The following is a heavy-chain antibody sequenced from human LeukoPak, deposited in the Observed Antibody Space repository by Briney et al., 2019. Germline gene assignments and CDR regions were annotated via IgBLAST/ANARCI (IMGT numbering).Heavy chain of an antibody. J-gene: IGHJ4*02. D-gene: IGHD2-2*02. V-gene: IGHV3-23*01. CDR2: ISGSGGST. CDR1: GFTFSSYA. Sequence: GGSRRLSCAASGFTFSSYAMSWVHQAPGKGLEWVSAISGSGGSTYYADSVKGRFTISRDNSKNTLYLQMNSLRAEDTAVYYCAKQDLGYCSSTSCYNYDYWGQGTLVIVSS. CDR3: AKQDLGYCSSTSCYNYDY.